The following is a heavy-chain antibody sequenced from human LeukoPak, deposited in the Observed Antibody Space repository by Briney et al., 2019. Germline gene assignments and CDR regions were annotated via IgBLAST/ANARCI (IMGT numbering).Heavy chain of an antibody. V-gene: IGHV4-39*01. CDR3: SRYSVATIDMYYFDY. CDR2: IYYSGST. Sequence: SETLSLTCTVSGGSISSSRYYWGWIRQPPGKGLEWFGSIYYSGSTYYNPSLKNRVTISVDTSKNQFSLKLSSMTAADTAVYYCSRYSVATIDMYYFDYWGQGTLVTVSS. J-gene: IGHJ4*02. CDR1: GGSISSSRYY. D-gene: IGHD5-12*01.